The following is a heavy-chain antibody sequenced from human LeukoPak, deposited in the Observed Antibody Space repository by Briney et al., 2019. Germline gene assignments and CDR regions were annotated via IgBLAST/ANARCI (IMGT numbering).Heavy chain of an antibody. Sequence: SETLSLTCTVSGGSIDSNNAYWAWIRQPPGKGLEWIGSIYYSEFSHDNPSLKSRVSISVDASTNQFSLKLSSVTAADTAVYYCARGPYYYDSSGYWPFDYWGQGTLVTVSS. D-gene: IGHD3-22*01. CDR1: GGSIDSNNAY. CDR2: IYYSEFS. J-gene: IGHJ4*02. CDR3: ARGPYYYDSSGYWPFDY. V-gene: IGHV4-39*07.